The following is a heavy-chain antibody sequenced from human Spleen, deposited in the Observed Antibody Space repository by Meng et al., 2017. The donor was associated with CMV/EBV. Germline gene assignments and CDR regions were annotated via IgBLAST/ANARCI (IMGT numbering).Heavy chain of an antibody. CDR1: GLTFRNYA. Sequence: SCEASGLTFRNYAMNWVRQAPGKGLEWVSAISGCGGGTYYADSVKGRFTISRDNSKNTLSLQMNSLRAEDTALYYCAKEGDAGAFDIWGQGTMVTVSS. J-gene: IGHJ3*02. CDR2: ISGCGGGT. CDR3: AKEGDAGAFDI. V-gene: IGHV3-23*01.